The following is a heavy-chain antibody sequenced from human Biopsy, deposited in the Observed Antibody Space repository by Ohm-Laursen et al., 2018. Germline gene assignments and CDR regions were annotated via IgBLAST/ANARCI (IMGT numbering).Heavy chain of an antibody. J-gene: IGHJ1*01. Sequence: ASVKVSCKAPGGTFSNYGVNWVRQAPGQGLEWLGGNIPILGTGNYAQKFQDRVTVAVDTSTKTATMELRSLRSDDTAVYYCATKLTGYFHHWGQGTLVIVSS. V-gene: IGHV1-69*06. CDR1: GGTFSNYG. CDR2: NIPILGTG. CDR3: ATKLTGYFHH. D-gene: IGHD3-9*01.